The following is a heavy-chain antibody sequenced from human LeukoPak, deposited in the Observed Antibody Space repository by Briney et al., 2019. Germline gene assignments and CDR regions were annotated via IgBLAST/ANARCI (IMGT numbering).Heavy chain of an antibody. CDR3: ARDTLNGPFVTSLDY. CDR1: GFSFSSHP. V-gene: IGHV3-48*03. J-gene: IGHJ4*02. D-gene: IGHD3-9*01. Sequence: SGGSLRLSCAASGFSFSSHPINWVRQAPGKGLEWVSHISSNGNTEYYLDSVRLRFTMSRDNAKNLLFLQLDSLRAEDTAVYYCARDTLNGPFVTSLDYWGQGALVTVSS. CDR2: ISSNGNTE.